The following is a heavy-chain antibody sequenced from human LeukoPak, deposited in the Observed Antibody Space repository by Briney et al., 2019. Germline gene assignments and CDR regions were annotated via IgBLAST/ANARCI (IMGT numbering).Heavy chain of an antibody. D-gene: IGHD1-26*01. CDR2: IYYSGST. CDR3: ARYIVSYPHDAFDI. V-gene: IGHV4-61*01. J-gene: IGHJ3*02. CDR1: GGSISSGSYY. Sequence: SETLSLTCTVSGGSISSGSYYWSWIRQPPGKGLEWIGYIYYSGSTSYNPSLKSRVTISVDTSKKQFSLKLSSVTAADTAFYYCARYIVSYPHDAFDIWGQGTMVTVSS.